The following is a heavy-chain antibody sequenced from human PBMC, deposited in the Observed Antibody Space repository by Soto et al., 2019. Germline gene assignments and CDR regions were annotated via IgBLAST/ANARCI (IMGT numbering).Heavy chain of an antibody. CDR3: AREEAQLYCSGGSCYYYYGMDV. J-gene: IGHJ6*02. V-gene: IGHV4-4*07. CDR2: IYTSGST. CDR1: GGSISSYY. Sequence: PSETLSLTCTVSGGSISSYYWSWIRQPAGKGLEWIGRIYTSGSTNYNPSLKSRVTMSVDTSKNQFSLKLSSVTAADTAVYYCAREEAQLYCSGGSCYYYYGMDVWGQGTTVTVSS. D-gene: IGHD2-15*01.